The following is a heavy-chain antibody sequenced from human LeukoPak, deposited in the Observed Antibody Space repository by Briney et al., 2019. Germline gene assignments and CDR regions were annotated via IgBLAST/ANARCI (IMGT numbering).Heavy chain of an antibody. J-gene: IGHJ4*02. CDR1: GYSISSGYY. CDR3: ARSRRERFDY. V-gene: IGHV4-38-2*02. Sequence: SETLSLTCTVSGYSISSGYYWAWIRQPPGKGLEWIGSIYHSGNTYYNPSLKSRVTISVDTSKNQFSLKLSSVTAADTAVYYCARSRRERFDYWGQGTLVTVSS. D-gene: IGHD1-26*01. CDR2: IYHSGNT.